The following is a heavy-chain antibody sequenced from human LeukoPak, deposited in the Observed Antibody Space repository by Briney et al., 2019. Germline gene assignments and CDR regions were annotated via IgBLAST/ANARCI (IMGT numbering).Heavy chain of an antibody. V-gene: IGHV4-61*01. D-gene: IGHD2-8*01. J-gene: IGHJ4*02. Sequence: SETLSLTCTVSGGSISSSSYYWSWIRQPPGKGLEWIGYIYYSGSANYNPSLKSRVTISVDTSKNQFSLKLSSVTAADTAVYYCARGIRTNGVCSDFDYWGQGTLVTVSS. CDR2: IYYSGSA. CDR3: ARGIRTNGVCSDFDY. CDR1: GGSISSSSYY.